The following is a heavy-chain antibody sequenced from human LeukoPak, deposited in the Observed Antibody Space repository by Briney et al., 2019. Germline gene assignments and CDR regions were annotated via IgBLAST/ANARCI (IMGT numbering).Heavy chain of an antibody. CDR1: GFTFNDYA. D-gene: IGHD6-19*01. V-gene: IGHV3-9*01. Sequence: PGRSLRLSCAASGFTFNDYAMHWVRQPPGKGLEWLSIISYNSGYIGYADSVKGRFTVSKDNTEDSVYLQMNSLRPEDTAIYFRAKVRGTYSSGFFFDSWGQGALVTVSS. CDR2: ISYNSGYI. J-gene: IGHJ4*02. CDR3: AKVRGTYSSGFFFDS.